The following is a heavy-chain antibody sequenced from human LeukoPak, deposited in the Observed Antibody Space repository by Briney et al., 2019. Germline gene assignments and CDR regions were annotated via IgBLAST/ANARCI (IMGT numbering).Heavy chain of an antibody. V-gene: IGHV1-24*01. CDR3: ATAPLLYGKVLFDY. D-gene: IGHD4-17*01. CDR2: FDPEDGET. J-gene: IGHJ4*02. CDR1: GYTLTELS. Sequence: ASVKVSCKVSGYTLTELSMHWVRQAPGKGLEWMGGFDPEDGETIYAQKFQGRVTMTEDTSTDTAYMELSSLRSEDTAVYYCATAPLLYGKVLFDYWGQGTLVTVSS.